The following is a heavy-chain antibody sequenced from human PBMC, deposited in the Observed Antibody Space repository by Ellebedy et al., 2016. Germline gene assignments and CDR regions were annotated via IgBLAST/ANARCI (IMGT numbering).Heavy chain of an antibody. V-gene: IGHV4-39*01. CDR2: IYYSGST. J-gene: IGHJ3*02. CDR3: ARLYYYGSGSYLSAFDI. CDR1: GDSISSSSYY. D-gene: IGHD3-10*01. Sequence: SETLSLTCTVSGDSISSSSYYRGWIRQPPGKGLEWIGSIYYSGSTYYNPSLKSRVTISVDTSKNQFSLKLSSVTAADTAVYYCARLYYYGSGSYLSAFDIWGQGTMVTVSS.